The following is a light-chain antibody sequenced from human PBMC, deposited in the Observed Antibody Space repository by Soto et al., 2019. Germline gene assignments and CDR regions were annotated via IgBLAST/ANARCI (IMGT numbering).Light chain of an antibody. Sequence: QSALTQPASVSGSPGQSITISCTGTSSDVGGYNYVSWYQQHPGKAPKLMIYDVSNRPSGVSNRFSGGKSGNTASLTISGLPAEDEADYYCGSCTSSSCLYVFGTGTKRTVL. V-gene: IGLV2-14*01. CDR3: GSCTSSSCLYV. J-gene: IGLJ1*01. CDR2: DVS. CDR1: SSDVGGYNY.